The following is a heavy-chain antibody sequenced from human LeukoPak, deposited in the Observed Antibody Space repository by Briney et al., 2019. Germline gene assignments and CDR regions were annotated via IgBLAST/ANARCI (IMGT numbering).Heavy chain of an antibody. CDR3: ARDADLRGGTPYYFDY. CDR1: GGTFSSYA. V-gene: IGHV1-69*13. J-gene: IGHJ4*02. CDR2: IIPIFGTA. D-gene: IGHD1-1*01. Sequence: ASVKVSCKASGGTFSSYAISWVRRAPGQGLEWMGGIIPIFGTANYAQKFQGRVTITADESTSTAYMELSSLRSEDTAVYYCARDADLRGGTPYYFDYWGQGTLVTVSS.